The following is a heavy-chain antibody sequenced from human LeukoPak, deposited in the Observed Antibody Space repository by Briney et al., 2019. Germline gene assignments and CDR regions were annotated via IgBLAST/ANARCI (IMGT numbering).Heavy chain of an antibody. CDR2: ISYDGGSG. D-gene: IGHD2-21*02. J-gene: IGHJ5*02. Sequence: PGGSLRLSCAASGFSFRTYSVHWVRQAPGKGLECVAAISYDGGSGHYADSVKGRFIISRDNSKSMLYLQVNSLRAEDTAVYYCAKDGTVTGPGWFDPWGQGTLVTVSS. CDR1: GFSFRTYS. V-gene: IGHV3-30*04. CDR3: AKDGTVTGPGWFDP.